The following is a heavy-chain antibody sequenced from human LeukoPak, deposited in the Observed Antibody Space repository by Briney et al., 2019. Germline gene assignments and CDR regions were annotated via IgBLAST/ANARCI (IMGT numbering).Heavy chain of an antibody. J-gene: IGHJ3*02. V-gene: IGHV3-21*01. CDR2: ISSSSSYI. D-gene: IGHD3-22*01. Sequence: GGSLRLSCAASGFTFSSYSMNWVRQAPGKGLEWVSSISSSSSYIYYADSVKGRFTISRDNSKNTLYLQMNSLRAEDTAVYYCAKDRADYYDSSPPGAFDIWGQGTMVTVSS. CDR1: GFTFSSYS. CDR3: AKDRADYYDSSPPGAFDI.